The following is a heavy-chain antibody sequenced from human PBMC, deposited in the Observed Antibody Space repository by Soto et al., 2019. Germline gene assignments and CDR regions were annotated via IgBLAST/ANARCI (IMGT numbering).Heavy chain of an antibody. V-gene: IGHV4-31*03. Sequence: QVQLQESGPGLVKPSQTLSLTCTVSGGSISSGGYYWSWIRQHPGKGLEWIGYIYYSGSTYYTPSLKSRVTISVDTSKNQFSLKLSSVTAADTAVYYCARGHIVVVPELDYFDYWGQGTLVTVSS. J-gene: IGHJ4*02. D-gene: IGHD2-2*01. CDR1: GGSISSGGYY. CDR3: ARGHIVVVPELDYFDY. CDR2: IYYSGST.